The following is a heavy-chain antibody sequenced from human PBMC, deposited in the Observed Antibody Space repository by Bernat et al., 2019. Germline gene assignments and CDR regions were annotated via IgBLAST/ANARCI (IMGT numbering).Heavy chain of an antibody. CDR2: INHSGNT. CDR1: GGSLYDYF. CDR3: ARGRLKLYPYYYYNGMDV. D-gene: IGHD2/OR15-2a*01. V-gene: IGHV4-34*01. J-gene: IGHJ6*02. Sequence: QVQLQQWGAGLLKPSETLSLTCGVYGGSLYDYFWTWIRQPPGKGLEWIGEINHSGNTNYNPSLKSRVTISTDTSKNQFSLKLSFVTAADPAVYYCARGRLKLYPYYYYNGMDVWGQGTTVTVSS.